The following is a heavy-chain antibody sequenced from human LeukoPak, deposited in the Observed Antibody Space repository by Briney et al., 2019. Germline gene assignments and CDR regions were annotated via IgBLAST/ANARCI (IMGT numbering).Heavy chain of an antibody. D-gene: IGHD3-9*01. CDR1: GYTFTSYA. V-gene: IGHV1-3*03. Sequence: ASVKVSCKASGYTFTSYAMHWVRQAPGQRLEWMGWINAGNGNTKYSQEFQGRVTITRDTSASTAYMELSSLRSEDMAVYYCARGDYDILTGSLAHYYFDYWGQGTLVAVSS. J-gene: IGHJ4*02. CDR2: INAGNGNT. CDR3: ARGDYDILTGSLAHYYFDY.